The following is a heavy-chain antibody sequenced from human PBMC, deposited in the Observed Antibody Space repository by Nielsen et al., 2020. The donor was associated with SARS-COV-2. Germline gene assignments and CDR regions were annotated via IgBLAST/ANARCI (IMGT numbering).Heavy chain of an antibody. CDR1: GASITSTNFY. J-gene: IGHJ4*02. CDR2: VYYSGTT. V-gene: IGHV4-39*01. D-gene: IGHD6-19*01. Sequence: SETLSLTCTVSGASITSTNFYWGWVRQPPGKGLAWIGSVYYSGTTYYNPSLKSRVTMSVDTSKNQFSLNLTSVTAADTALYYCAGAGPIAVTGRGNFDHWGQGALVTVSS. CDR3: AGAGPIAVTGRGNFDH.